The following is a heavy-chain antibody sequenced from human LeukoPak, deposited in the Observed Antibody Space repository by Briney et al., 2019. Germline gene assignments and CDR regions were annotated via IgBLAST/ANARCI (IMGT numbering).Heavy chain of an antibody. V-gene: IGHV1-3*03. CDR2: INAGNGNT. CDR1: WYTFTSYA. D-gene: IGHD1-26*01. Sequence: ASVKVSCKASWYTFTSYAMPWVGPAPRQRLEWMGWINAGNGNTKYSQEFQGRVTITRDTSASTAYMELSSLRSEDMAVYYCARGSGWASLDVWGKGTTVTVSS. J-gene: IGHJ6*04. CDR3: ARGSGWASLDV.